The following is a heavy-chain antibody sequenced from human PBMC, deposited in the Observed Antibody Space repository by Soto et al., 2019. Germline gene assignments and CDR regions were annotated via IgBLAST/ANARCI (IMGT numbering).Heavy chain of an antibody. V-gene: IGHV3-23*01. J-gene: IGHJ4*02. D-gene: IGHD5-12*01. CDR3: AKVFGLRYFDS. CDR1: GFSFSSYA. Sequence: EVQLLESGGGLEQPGESLRLSCAASGFSFSSYAMSWVRQAPGKGLEWVSTLSGSGGRTYYADSVKGRFTISRDNSKETLYLQMSSLIVEDTAVYYGAKVFGLRYFDSWGQGTLVTVSS. CDR2: LSGSGGRT.